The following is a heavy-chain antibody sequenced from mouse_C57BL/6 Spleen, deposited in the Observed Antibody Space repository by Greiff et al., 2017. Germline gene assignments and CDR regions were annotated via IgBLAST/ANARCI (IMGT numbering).Heavy chain of an antibody. CDR1: GFTFSDYG. CDR3: ARKGLQGYAMDY. Sequence: EVQLVESGGGLVKPGGSLKLSCAASGFTFSDYGMHWVRQAPEKGLEWVAYISSGSSTIYYADTVKGRFTISRDNAKNTLFLQMTSLKSEDTARYCCARKGLQGYAMDYWGQGTSVTVSS. J-gene: IGHJ4*01. CDR2: ISSGSSTI. V-gene: IGHV5-17*01. D-gene: IGHD2-4*01.